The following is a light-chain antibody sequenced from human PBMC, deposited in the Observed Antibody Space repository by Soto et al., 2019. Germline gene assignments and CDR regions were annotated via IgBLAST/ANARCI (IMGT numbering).Light chain of an antibody. CDR3: RQYGYSLGFA. CDR2: GAS. CDR1: QSVRSNF. Sequence: EIVLTQSPGTLSLSPGERATLSCRASQSVRSNFLAWYQEKPGQAPRLLIYGASSRATGIPDRFSGSGSGTDFTLTISRLEPEDFAVYYCRQYGYSLGFAFGGGTKV. V-gene: IGKV3-20*01. J-gene: IGKJ4*01.